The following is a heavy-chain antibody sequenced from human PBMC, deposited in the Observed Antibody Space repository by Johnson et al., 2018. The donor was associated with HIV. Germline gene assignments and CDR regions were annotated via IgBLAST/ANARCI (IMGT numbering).Heavy chain of an antibody. CDR1: GFTFSSYD. Sequence: VQLVESGGGLVQPGGSLRLSCAASGFTFSSYDMHWVRQATGKGLEWVSAIGTAGDTYYPGSLKGRFTISRENAKNSLYLQMNSLRAGDTAVYYCARSLPYSSSVWFDIWGQETMVTVSS. CDR2: IGTAGDT. V-gene: IGHV3-13*01. J-gene: IGHJ3*02. D-gene: IGHD6-6*01. CDR3: ARSLPYSSSVWFDI.